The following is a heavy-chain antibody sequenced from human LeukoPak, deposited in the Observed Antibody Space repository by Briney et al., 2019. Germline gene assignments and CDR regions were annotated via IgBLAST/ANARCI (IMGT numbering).Heavy chain of an antibody. CDR2: INHSGNT. CDR1: GGSFSGYY. J-gene: IGHJ4*02. Sequence: SETLSLTCAVSGGSFSGYYWIWIRHPPGKGLEWIGEINHSGNTNYNPSLKSRVTISVDTSNNHFSLKLSSVTAADTAVYYCARDGDMLATIFDFWGQGTLVTVSS. CDR3: ARDGDMLATIFDF. V-gene: IGHV4-34*01. D-gene: IGHD5-12*01.